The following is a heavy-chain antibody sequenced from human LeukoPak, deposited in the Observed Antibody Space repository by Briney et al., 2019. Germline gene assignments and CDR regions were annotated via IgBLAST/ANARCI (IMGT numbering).Heavy chain of an antibody. J-gene: IGHJ4*02. CDR3: GVGLLFGSLDY. D-gene: IGHD2-21*02. CDR2: ISAYNGNT. V-gene: IGHV1-18*01. Sequence: ASVKVSCKASGYTFTSYGISWVRQAPGQGLEWMGWISAYNGNTNYAQKLQGRVTMTTDTSTSTAYMELSSLRSEDTAVYYCGVGLLFGSLDYWGQGTLVTVSS. CDR1: GYTFTSYG.